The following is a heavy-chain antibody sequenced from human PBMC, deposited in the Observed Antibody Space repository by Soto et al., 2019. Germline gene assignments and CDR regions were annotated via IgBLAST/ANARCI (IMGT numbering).Heavy chain of an antibody. D-gene: IGHD2-2*01. J-gene: IGHJ4*02. CDR3: ARTKSSTSCYLRY. CDR2: INHSGST. CDR1: GGSFSGYY. V-gene: IGHV4-34*01. Sequence: SETLSLTCAVYGGSFSGYYWSWIRQPPGKGLEWIGEINHSGSTNYNPSLKSRVTISVDTSKNQFSLKLTSVTAADTAVYYCARTKSSTSCYLRYWGQGTLVTVSS.